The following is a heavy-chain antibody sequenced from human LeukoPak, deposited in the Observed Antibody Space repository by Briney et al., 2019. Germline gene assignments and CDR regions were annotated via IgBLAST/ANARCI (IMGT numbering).Heavy chain of an antibody. CDR3: ARVALGPYNWFDP. Sequence: GGSLRLSCAASGFTFSHYYMSWIRQAPGKGLEWVSYISSSGSTIYYADSVKGRFTISRDNAKNSQYLQMNSLRAEDTAVYYCARVALGPYNWFDPWGQGTLVTVSS. J-gene: IGHJ5*02. V-gene: IGHV3-11*04. CDR1: GFTFSHYY. CDR2: ISSSGSTI.